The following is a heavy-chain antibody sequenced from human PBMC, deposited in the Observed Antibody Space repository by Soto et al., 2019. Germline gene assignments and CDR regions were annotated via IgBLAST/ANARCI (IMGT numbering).Heavy chain of an antibody. CDR1: GFTFKNYW. D-gene: IGHD5-12*01. CDR2: ISSDGSTT. V-gene: IGHV3-74*01. Sequence: PGGSLRLSCAAYGFTFKNYWMHWVRQAPGKGLVWVSRISSDGSTTTYADSVKGRFTISRDNAKNTLYLQMNSLRAEDTAVYYCARDRGGYDRLYYYHGMDVWGQGTTVTVSS. CDR3: ARDRGGYDRLYYYHGMDV. J-gene: IGHJ6*02.